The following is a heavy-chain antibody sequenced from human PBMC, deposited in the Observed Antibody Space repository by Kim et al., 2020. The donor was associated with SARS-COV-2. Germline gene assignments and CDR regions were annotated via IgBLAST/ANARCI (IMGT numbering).Heavy chain of an antibody. J-gene: IGHJ5*02. D-gene: IGHD3-10*01. Sequence: SETLSLTCAVSGASISDGAWWSWVRQPPRKGLEWIGQIWHSVVTNYNPSLAGRATISVDTSKNQFSLHLISLTAADTAVYYCVRDFGWMSPWCQGTLVTVSS. V-gene: IGHV4-4*02. CDR3: VRDFGWMSP. CDR2: IWHSVVT. CDR1: GASISDGAW.